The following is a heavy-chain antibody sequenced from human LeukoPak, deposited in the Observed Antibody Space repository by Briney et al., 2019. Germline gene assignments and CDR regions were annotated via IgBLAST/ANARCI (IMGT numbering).Heavy chain of an antibody. CDR1: GFTFSSYA. V-gene: IGHV3-23*01. D-gene: IGHD2-15*01. CDR2: ISGSGGST. Sequence: GGSLRLSCAASGFTFSSYAISWVRQAPGKGLEWVSGISGSGGSTYYADSVKGRFTISRDNSKNTLYLQMNSLRGEDTAVYYCAKDLYWFDYWGQGTLVTVSS. CDR3: AKDLYWFDY. J-gene: IGHJ4*02.